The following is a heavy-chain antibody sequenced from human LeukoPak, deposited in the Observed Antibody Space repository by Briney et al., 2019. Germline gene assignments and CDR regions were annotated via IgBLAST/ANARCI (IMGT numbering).Heavy chain of an antibody. CDR2: IRLGGGLT. D-gene: IGHD3-10*01. CDR3: ARKITMVRGPLIKGYFDL. V-gene: IGHV3-23*01. Sequence: GGSLRLSCSGSGFTFMNYVMAWVRQAPGKGLEWVSSIRLGGGLTHSADPVKGRFIISRDMNTLFLQMNNLRPEDTAMYYCARKITMVRGPLIKGYFDLWGRGTLVGVPS. CDR1: GFTFMNYV. J-gene: IGHJ2*01.